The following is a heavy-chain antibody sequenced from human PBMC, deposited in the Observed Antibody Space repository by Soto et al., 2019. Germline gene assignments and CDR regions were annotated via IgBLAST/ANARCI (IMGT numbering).Heavy chain of an antibody. CDR2: ISSNGGST. J-gene: IGHJ4*02. D-gene: IGHD6-19*01. CDR3: VKDSLPSIAVAGYIDY. CDR1: GFTFSSYA. V-gene: IGHV3-64D*06. Sequence: GGSLRLSCSASGFTFSSYAMHWVRQAPGKGLGYVSAISSNGGSTYYADSVKGRFTISRDNSKNTLYLQMSSLRAEDTAVYYCVKDSLPSIAVAGYIDYWGQGTLVTVSS.